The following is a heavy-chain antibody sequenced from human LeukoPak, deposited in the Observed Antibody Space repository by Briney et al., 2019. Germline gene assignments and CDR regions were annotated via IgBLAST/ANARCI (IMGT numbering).Heavy chain of an antibody. CDR1: GFTFSTYN. D-gene: IGHD3-22*01. J-gene: IGHJ6*03. CDR2: ISSSSIYI. V-gene: IGHV3-21*04. CDR3: ARHSGSGSRYYYYYMDV. Sequence: GGSLRLSCAASGFTFSTYNMNWVRQAPGKGLEWVSSISSSSIYIYYADSVKGRFTISRDNAKNSLYLQMNSLRAEDTALYYCARHSGSGSRYYYYYMDVWGKGTTVTVSS.